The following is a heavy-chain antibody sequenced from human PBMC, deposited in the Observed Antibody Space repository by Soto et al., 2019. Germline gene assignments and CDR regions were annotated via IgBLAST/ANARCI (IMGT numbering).Heavy chain of an antibody. J-gene: IGHJ1*01. CDR2: ISSSSSTI. CDR1: GFTFSSYS. Sequence: PGGSLRLSCAASGFTFSSYSMNWVRQAPGKGLEWVSYISSSSSTIYYADSVKGRFTISRDNAKNSLYLQMNSLRDEDTAVYYCARDGYYYDSSGYYYLFPFQHWGQGTLVTVSS. V-gene: IGHV3-48*02. D-gene: IGHD3-22*01. CDR3: ARDGYYYDSSGYYYLFPFQH.